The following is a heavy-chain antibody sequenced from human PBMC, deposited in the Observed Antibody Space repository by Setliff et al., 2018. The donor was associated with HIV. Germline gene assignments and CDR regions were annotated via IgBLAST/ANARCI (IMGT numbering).Heavy chain of an antibody. Sequence: PGGSLRLSCVASGFSFSSYWMNWVRQSPGKGLEWVANIKQDGSEKYIVDSVEGRITVSRDNAKNSLYLQINGLRAEDTAVYYCARGPVGVRWYLDLWGRGTLVTVSS. J-gene: IGHJ2*01. CDR2: IKQDGSEK. D-gene: IGHD1-26*01. CDR3: ARGPVGVRWYLDL. CDR1: GFSFSSYW. V-gene: IGHV3-7*03.